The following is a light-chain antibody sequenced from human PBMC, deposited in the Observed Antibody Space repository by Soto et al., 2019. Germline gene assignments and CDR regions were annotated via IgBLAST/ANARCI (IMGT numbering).Light chain of an antibody. CDR2: DAS. J-gene: IGKJ3*01. CDR1: QSISSW. Sequence: DIQMTQSPSTLSASVGDRVTITCRASQSISSWLAWYQQKPGKAPKLLIYDASSLESGVPSRFSGSGSGTEFTLTISSLQPDDFATYYCQQYNSYSRFGPGTKVD. CDR3: QQYNSYSR. V-gene: IGKV1-5*01.